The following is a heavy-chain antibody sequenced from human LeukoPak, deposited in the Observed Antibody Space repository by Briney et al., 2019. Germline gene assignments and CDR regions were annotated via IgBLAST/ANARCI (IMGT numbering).Heavy chain of an antibody. D-gene: IGHD2/OR15-2a*01. CDR1: GYSFSDFY. Sequence: ASVKVSCKASGYSFSDFYIHWLRQAPGQGLEWLGWISPNSGGTNFAQYFQGRVTMTRDTSTSTVYMELSSLRSDDTAVYYCARPLGSLKEYWWFDPWGQGTLVTVSS. J-gene: IGHJ5*02. CDR3: ARPLGSLKEYWWFDP. V-gene: IGHV1-2*02. CDR2: ISPNSGGT.